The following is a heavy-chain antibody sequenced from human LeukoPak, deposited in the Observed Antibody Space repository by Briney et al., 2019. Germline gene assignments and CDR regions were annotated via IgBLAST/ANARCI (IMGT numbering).Heavy chain of an antibody. J-gene: IGHJ4*02. Sequence: SETLSLTCTVSGGSISSYYWSWIRQPPGKGLEWIGYIYYSGSTYYNPSLKSRVTISVDTSKNQSSLKVSSVTAADTAVYYCARVGATTRSFDYWGQGALVTVSS. V-gene: IGHV4-59*01. D-gene: IGHD1-26*01. CDR1: GGSISSYY. CDR2: IYYSGST. CDR3: ARVGATTRSFDY.